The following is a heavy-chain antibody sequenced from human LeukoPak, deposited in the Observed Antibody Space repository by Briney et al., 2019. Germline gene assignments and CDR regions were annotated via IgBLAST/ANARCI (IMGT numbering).Heavy chain of an antibody. CDR2: INHRGST. V-gene: IGHV4-34*01. CDR3: ARGIAAAGTTYYYYGMDV. J-gene: IGHJ6*02. CDR1: GGSFSGYY. Sequence: SETLSLTCAVYGGSFSGYYWSWIRQPPGKGLEXXGEINHRGSTTYNPSLKSRVTISADTSRNQFSLNLSSVTAADTAVYYCARGIAAAGTTYYYYGMDVWGQGTTVTVSS. D-gene: IGHD6-13*01.